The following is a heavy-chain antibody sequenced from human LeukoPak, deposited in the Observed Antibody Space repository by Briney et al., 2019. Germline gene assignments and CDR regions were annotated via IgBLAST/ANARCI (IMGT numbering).Heavy chain of an antibody. J-gene: IGHJ6*02. CDR3: ARPPQCSGSYADYYYYGMDV. CDR1: GFTVSSNY. D-gene: IGHD1-26*01. Sequence: PGGSLRLSCAASGFTVSSNYMSWVRQAPGKGLEWVSVIYSGGSTYYADSVKGRFTISRDNSKNTLYLQMNSLRAEDTAVYYCARPPQCSGSYADYYYYGMDVWGQGTTVTVSS. CDR2: IYSGGST. V-gene: IGHV3-66*02.